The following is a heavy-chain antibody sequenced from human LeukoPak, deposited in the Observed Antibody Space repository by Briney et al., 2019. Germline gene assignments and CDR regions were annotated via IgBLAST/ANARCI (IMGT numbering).Heavy chain of an antibody. Sequence: SVTVSCKASGGTFSSYAISWVRQAPGQGLEWMGRIIPIFGIANYAQKFQGRVTITADKSTSTAYMELSSLRSEDTAVYYCARAGDVLRFLEWLPPNRFDPWGQGTLVTVSS. CDR1: GGTFSSYA. CDR3: ARAGDVLRFLEWLPPNRFDP. V-gene: IGHV1-69*04. D-gene: IGHD3-3*01. J-gene: IGHJ5*02. CDR2: IIPIFGIA.